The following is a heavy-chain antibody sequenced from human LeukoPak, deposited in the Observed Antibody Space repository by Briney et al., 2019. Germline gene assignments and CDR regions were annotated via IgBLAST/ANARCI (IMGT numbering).Heavy chain of an antibody. Sequence: GGSLRLSCAASGFFFSSYTIHWVRQAPGKGLEWVAVVLYDGSNKYYTDSVKGRFTVSRDISMNTSYLQLNNLTPEDTALYYCASEVTASSFDYWGQGALVTVSS. CDR1: GFFFSSYT. J-gene: IGHJ4*02. V-gene: IGHV3-30-3*01. CDR3: ASEVTASSFDY. CDR2: VLYDGSNK.